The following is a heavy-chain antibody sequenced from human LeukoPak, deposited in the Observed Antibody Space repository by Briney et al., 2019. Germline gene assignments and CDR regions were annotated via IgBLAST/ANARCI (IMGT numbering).Heavy chain of an antibody. CDR3: ARIRVMDLYYFDY. J-gene: IGHJ4*02. CDR2: MKQDGSEK. V-gene: IGHV3-7*01. Sequence: GGSLRLSCAASGFTFSSCWMSWVRQAPGKGLEWVANMKQDGSEKYYVDSVKGRFTISRDNAKNSLYLQMNSLRAEDTAVYYCARIRVMDLYYFDYWGQGTLVTVSS. D-gene: IGHD3-10*01. CDR1: GFTFSSCW.